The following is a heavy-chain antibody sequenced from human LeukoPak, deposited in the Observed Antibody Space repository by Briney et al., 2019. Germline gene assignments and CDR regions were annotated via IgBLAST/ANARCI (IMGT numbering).Heavy chain of an antibody. Sequence: GGSLRLSCAASGFTFSSYAMSWVRQAPGKGLEWVSAISGSGGSTYYADSVKGRFTISRDNSKNTLYLQMNSLRAEDTAVYHCAKVVSGSGSSIHYYYYGMDVWGQGTTVTVSS. V-gene: IGHV3-23*01. J-gene: IGHJ6*02. CDR2: ISGSGGST. D-gene: IGHD3-10*01. CDR1: GFTFSSYA. CDR3: AKVVSGSGSSIHYYYYGMDV.